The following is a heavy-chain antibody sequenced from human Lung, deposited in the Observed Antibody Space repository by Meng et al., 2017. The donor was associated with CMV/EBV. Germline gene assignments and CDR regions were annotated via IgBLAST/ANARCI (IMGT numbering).Heavy chain of an antibody. Sequence: SVKVSCKASGGTFGRYAISWVRQAPGQGLEWMGAIIPRIGITNYAQKLQGRVTITADSATSTAYMELSSLRSEDTAVYYCAGGRVAYNIRFLDFWGQGTLVTVSS. J-gene: IGHJ4*02. CDR1: GGTFGRYA. CDR3: AGGRVAYNIRFLDF. V-gene: IGHV1-69*10. D-gene: IGHD1-1*01. CDR2: IIPRIGIT.